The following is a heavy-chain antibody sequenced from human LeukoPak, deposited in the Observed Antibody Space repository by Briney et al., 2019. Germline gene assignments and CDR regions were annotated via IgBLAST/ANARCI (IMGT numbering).Heavy chain of an antibody. Sequence: PGGSLRLSCAASGFTFSSYAMSWVRQAPGKGLEWVSAISGSGGSTYYADSVKGRFTISRDNSKNTLYLQMNSLGAEDTAVYYCAKDPYSGSYFDYWGQGTLVTVSS. CDR1: GFTFSSYA. CDR3: AKDPYSGSYFDY. V-gene: IGHV3-23*01. CDR2: ISGSGGST. J-gene: IGHJ4*02. D-gene: IGHD1-26*01.